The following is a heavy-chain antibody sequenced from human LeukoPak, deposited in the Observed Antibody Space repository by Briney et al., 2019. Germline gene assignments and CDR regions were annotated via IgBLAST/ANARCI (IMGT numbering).Heavy chain of an antibody. CDR2: IYTSGST. V-gene: IGHV4-61*02. CDR1: GGSISSGSYY. D-gene: IGHD1-1*01. CDR3: ARARRQLERRYYYYMDV. J-gene: IGHJ6*03. Sequence: PSQTLSLTCTVSGGSISSGSYYWSWIRQPAGKGLEWIGRIYTSGSTNYNPSLKSQVTISVDTSKNQFSLKLSSVTAADTAVYYCARARRQLERRYYYYMDVWGKGTTVTVSS.